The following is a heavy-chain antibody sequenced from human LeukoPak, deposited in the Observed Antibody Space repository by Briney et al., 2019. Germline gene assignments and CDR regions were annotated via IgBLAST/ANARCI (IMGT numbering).Heavy chain of an antibody. V-gene: IGHV3-23*01. CDR1: GFTFSSYA. Sequence: PGGSLRLSCAVSGFTFSSYAMSWVRQAPGKGLEWVSVISGSGDTTYYADSVKGRFTMSRDNSKNTLYLQMNSLRAEDTAIYYCAKEKSQSGGNTLGFFDFWGQGTLVTVSS. CDR2: ISGSGDTT. CDR3: AKEKSQSGGNTLGFFDF. D-gene: IGHD4-23*01. J-gene: IGHJ5*01.